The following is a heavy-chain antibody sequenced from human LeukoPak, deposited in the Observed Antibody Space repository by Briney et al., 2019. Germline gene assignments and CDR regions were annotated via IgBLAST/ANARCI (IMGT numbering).Heavy chain of an antibody. J-gene: IGHJ4*02. CDR1: GFTFSSYW. CDR2: IKEDGSEK. V-gene: IGHV3-7*01. CDR3: ARNRPNIDY. Sequence: GGSLRLSCAASGFTFSSYWMHWVRQAPGKGLVWVANIKEDGSEKYYVDSVKGRFTISRDNAKNSLYLQMNSLRAEDTAVYYCARNRPNIDYWGQGTLVTVSS. D-gene: IGHD1-14*01.